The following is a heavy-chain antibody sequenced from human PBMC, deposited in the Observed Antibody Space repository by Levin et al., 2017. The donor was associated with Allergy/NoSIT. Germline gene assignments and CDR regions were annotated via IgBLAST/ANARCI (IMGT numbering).Heavy chain of an antibody. D-gene: IGHD2-15*01. Sequence: GESLKISCAASGFTFSTYGINWVRQAPGKGLEWVSYISSTSITIKYADSVKGRFTISRDNAKNSLYLQKNTLSAEDTSVYYCARARCGSGGSCYFLVDYWGQGTLVTVSS. CDR2: ISSTSITI. V-gene: IGHV3-48*01. CDR3: ARARCGSGGSCYFLVDY. CDR1: GFTFSTYG. J-gene: IGHJ4*02.